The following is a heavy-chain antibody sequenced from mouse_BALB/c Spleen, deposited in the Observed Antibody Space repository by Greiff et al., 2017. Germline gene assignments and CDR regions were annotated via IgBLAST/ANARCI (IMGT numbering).Heavy chain of an antibody. J-gene: IGHJ3*01. D-gene: IGHD2-2*01. V-gene: IGHV1-55*01. CDR1: GYNFTSYW. Sequence: VQLQQPGAELVKPGTSVKLSCKASGYNFTSYWINWVKLRPGQGLEWIGDIYPGSGSTNYNEKFKSKATLTVDTSSSTAYMQLSSLASEDSALYYCARSDGYDGFACWGQGTLVTVSA. CDR3: ARSDGYDGFAC. CDR2: IYPGSGST.